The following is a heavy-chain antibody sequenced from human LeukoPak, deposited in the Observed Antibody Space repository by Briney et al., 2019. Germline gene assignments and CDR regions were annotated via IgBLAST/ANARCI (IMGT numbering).Heavy chain of an antibody. J-gene: IGHJ5*02. V-gene: IGHV1-18*01. D-gene: IGHD2-2*01. CDR1: GYTFTSYG. CDR2: ISAYNGNT. CDR3: ARVLGNIVVVPAASLWFDP. Sequence: ASVRVSCKASGYTFTSYGISWVRQAPGQGLEWMGWISAYNGNTNYAQKLQGRVTMTTDTSTSTAYMKLRSLRSDDTAVYYCARVLGNIVVVPAASLWFDPWGQGTLVTVSS.